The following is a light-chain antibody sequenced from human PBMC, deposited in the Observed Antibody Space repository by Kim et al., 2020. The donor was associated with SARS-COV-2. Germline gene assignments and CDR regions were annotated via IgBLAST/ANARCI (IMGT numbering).Light chain of an antibody. CDR1: QGIRSD. Sequence: ASVGDRVTITCRASQGIRSDLGWYQQKPGTPPKPLIHSASTLERGVPSRFSGRGSGSDFTLTISSLQPEDFATYYCVQDYSYPLTFGGGTKVDIK. CDR3: VQDYSYPLT. J-gene: IGKJ4*01. CDR2: SAS. V-gene: IGKV1-6*02.